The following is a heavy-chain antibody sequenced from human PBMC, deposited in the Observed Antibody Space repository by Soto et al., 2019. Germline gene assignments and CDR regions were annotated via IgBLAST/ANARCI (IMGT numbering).Heavy chain of an antibody. CDR1: GGSISSSNW. CDR2: IYHSGST. CDR3: ARVVPAAIMGSGGWFDP. V-gene: IGHV4-4*02. D-gene: IGHD2-2*02. J-gene: IGHJ5*02. Sequence: SETLSLTCAVSGGSISSSNWWSWVRQPPGKGLEWIGEIYHSGSTNYNPSLKSRVTISVDKSKNQFSLKLSSVTAADTAVYYCARVVPAAIMGSGGWFDPWGQGTLVTVSS.